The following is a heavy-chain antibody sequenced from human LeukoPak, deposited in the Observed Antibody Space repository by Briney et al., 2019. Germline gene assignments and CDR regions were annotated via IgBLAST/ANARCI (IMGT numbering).Heavy chain of an antibody. CDR2: TYYRSKWYN. CDR3: AKDLWRVREVFIPRARGCFDY. J-gene: IGHJ4*02. CDR1: GDSVSNNKAA. Sequence: SQTLSLTCAISGDSVSNNKAAWNWIRQSPSRGLEWLGRTYYRSKWYNDYAVSVKSRISINPDTSKNQFSLQLNSVTPEDTAVYYCAKDLWRVREVFIPRARGCFDYWGQGTLVTVSS. V-gene: IGHV6-1*01. D-gene: IGHD3-10*01.